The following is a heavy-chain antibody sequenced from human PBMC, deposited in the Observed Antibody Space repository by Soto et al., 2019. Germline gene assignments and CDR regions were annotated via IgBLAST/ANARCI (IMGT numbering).Heavy chain of an antibody. Sequence: PSENPFPTRTVSGGPLSSGDYFLGLIRPSPGKGLEWIGYISSIGTTYYNPSLKGRVSVSRDTSKNQFSLKLSSVTTTDTAVYYCARGLVIRPYYYNGMDVWGQGTTVTVSS. CDR2: ISSIGTT. J-gene: IGHJ6*02. V-gene: IGHV4-30-4*01. D-gene: IGHD3-9*01. CDR1: GGPLSSGDYF. CDR3: ARGLVIRPYYYNGMDV.